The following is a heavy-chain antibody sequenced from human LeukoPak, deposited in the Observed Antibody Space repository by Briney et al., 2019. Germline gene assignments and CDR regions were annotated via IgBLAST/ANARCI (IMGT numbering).Heavy chain of an antibody. CDR3: ARDLSGSYTSPFDY. CDR2: INPDSGDT. CDR1: GYTFTGYY. D-gene: IGHD1-26*01. J-gene: IGHJ4*02. V-gene: IGHV1-2*02. Sequence: ASVKVSCKASGYTFTGYYLHWVRQAPGQGLEWMGWINPDSGDTNYAQQFPGSVTMTRDTSISTAYMDLRGLRSDDTAVYYCARDLSGSYTSPFDYWGQGTLVTVSS.